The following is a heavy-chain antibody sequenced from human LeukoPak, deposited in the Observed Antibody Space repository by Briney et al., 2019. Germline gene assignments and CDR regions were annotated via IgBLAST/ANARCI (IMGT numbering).Heavy chain of an antibody. D-gene: IGHD5-18*01. CDR1: GDRLSCNNVA. CDR3: ARGCYSSFDY. Sequence: KPSQTLSLTCAISGDRLSCNNVARNWISQSPSRGLGWLGRTYYDSKWNTHYTVSMRSRKTINPDTTKNRSSLQLNFVTPEDTAVYYSARGCYSSFDYWDQGTLVTVSS. J-gene: IGHJ4*02. V-gene: IGHV6-1*01. CDR2: TYYDSKWNT.